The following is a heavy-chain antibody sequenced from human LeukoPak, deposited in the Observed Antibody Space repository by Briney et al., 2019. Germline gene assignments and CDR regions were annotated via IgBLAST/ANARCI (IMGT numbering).Heavy chain of an antibody. J-gene: IGHJ4*02. CDR3: ARGLSKGYSGYTGHSYYFDY. Sequence: SETLSLTCAVYGGSFSGYYWSWIRQPPGKGLEWIGEINHSGSTNYNPSLKSRVTISVDTSKNQFSLKLSSVTAADTAVYYCARGLSKGYSGYTGHSYYFDYWGQGTLVTVSS. V-gene: IGHV4-34*01. CDR1: GGSFSGYY. D-gene: IGHD5-12*01. CDR2: INHSGST.